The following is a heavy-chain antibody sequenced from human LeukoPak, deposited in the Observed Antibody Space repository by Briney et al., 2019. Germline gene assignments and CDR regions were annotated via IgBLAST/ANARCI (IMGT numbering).Heavy chain of an antibody. CDR1: GGTFSNYA. CDR3: ARDGYSTSSHDAFDI. CDR2: IIPIFGTA. V-gene: IGHV1-69*13. Sequence: SVKVSCKASGGTFSNYAISWVRQAPGHGLEWMGGIIPIFGTAHYAQTFQGRVTITADESTSTAYMELSSLRSEDTAVYYCARDGYSTSSHDAFDIWGQGTMVTVSS. J-gene: IGHJ3*02. D-gene: IGHD6-6*01.